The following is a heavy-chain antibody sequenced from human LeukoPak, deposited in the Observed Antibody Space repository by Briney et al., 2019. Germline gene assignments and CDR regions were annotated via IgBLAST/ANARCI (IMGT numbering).Heavy chain of an antibody. CDR3: ARGRYESTRLSAYYYYYMDV. J-gene: IGHJ6*03. D-gene: IGHD1-14*01. Sequence: SETLSLTCTVSGGPISSYYWSWIRQPAGKGHEWIGRIYTSGSTIYNPSLKSRVTMSVDTSKNQFSLKLSSVTAADTAVYYCARGRYESTRLSAYYYYYMDVWGKGTTVTVSS. CDR2: IYTSGST. CDR1: GGPISSYY. V-gene: IGHV4-4*07.